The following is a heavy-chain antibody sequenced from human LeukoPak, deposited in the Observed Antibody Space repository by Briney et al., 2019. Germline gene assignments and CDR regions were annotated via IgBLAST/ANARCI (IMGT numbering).Heavy chain of an antibody. CDR3: TGKYYYDTSGYYYVDY. D-gene: IGHD3-22*01. Sequence: SETLSLTCAVYGGSFSGYYWSWIRQPPGKGLEWIGEINHSGSTNYNPSLRSRVTISLDTSKNQFSLKLSSVTAADTAVYYCTGKYYYDTSGYYYVDYWGQGTLVTVSS. V-gene: IGHV4-34*01. J-gene: IGHJ4*02. CDR1: GGSFSGYY. CDR2: INHSGST.